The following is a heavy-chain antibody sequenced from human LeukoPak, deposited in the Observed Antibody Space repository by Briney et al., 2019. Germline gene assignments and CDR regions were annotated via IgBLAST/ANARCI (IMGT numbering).Heavy chain of an antibody. V-gene: IGHV3-49*03. Sequence: PGRSLRLSCTASGFTFGDYAMSWFRQAPGKGLEWVGFIRSKAYGGTTEYAASVKGRFTISRDDSKSIAYLQMNSLKTEDTAVYYCTRDRYSGGYPSVVIYWGQGTLVTVSS. CDR1: GFTFGDYA. J-gene: IGHJ4*02. CDR3: TRDRYSGGYPSVVIY. CDR2: IRSKAYGGTT. D-gene: IGHD1-26*01.